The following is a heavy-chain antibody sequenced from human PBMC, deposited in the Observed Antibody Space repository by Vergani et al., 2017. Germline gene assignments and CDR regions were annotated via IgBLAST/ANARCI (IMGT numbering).Heavy chain of an antibody. Sequence: VELLESGGGLAQPGGSLRLSCAASGFTFDDYAMHWVRQAPGKGLEWVSGINWNSDSIAYADSVKGRFTISRDNAKNSLYLQMNSLRAEDTALYYCVKDIAASGNYWYFDLWGRGTLVTVSS. CDR3: VKDIAASGNYWYFDL. J-gene: IGHJ2*01. CDR1: GFTFDDYA. V-gene: IGHV3-9*01. D-gene: IGHD6-13*01. CDR2: INWNSDSI.